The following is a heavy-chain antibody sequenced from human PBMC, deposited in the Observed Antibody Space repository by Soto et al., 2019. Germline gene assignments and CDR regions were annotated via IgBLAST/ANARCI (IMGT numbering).Heavy chain of an antibody. J-gene: IGHJ4*02. V-gene: IGHV3-33*01. CDR2: IWYDGSDK. Sequence: GKGLEWVAFIWYDGSDKYYADSVKGRFTVSRDNSKNMLFLQMNSLRAEDTALYYCARDNYYDRSASHYQGGGFDYWGRGILVTVSS. D-gene: IGHD3-22*01. CDR3: ARDNYYDRSASHYQGGGFDY.